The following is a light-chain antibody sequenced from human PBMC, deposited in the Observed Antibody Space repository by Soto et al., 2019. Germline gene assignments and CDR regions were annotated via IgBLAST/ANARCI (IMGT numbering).Light chain of an antibody. J-gene: IGKJ4*01. V-gene: IGKV3-20*01. Sequence: EMGLTQSPGTLSLSPGKRATLSCRASQSVSSSYLAWYQQKPGQAPRLLIYGASSRATGIPDRFSGSGSGTDFTLTISRLEPEDFAVYYCQQYGSSPLTFGGGTKVEIK. CDR2: GAS. CDR3: QQYGSSPLT. CDR1: QSVSSSY.